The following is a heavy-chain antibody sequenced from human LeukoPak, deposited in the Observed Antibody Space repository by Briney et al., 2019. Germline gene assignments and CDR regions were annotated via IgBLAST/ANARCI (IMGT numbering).Heavy chain of an antibody. CDR2: IIPIFGTA. CDR3: ARGLRFLEWFETHGFDY. J-gene: IGHJ4*02. Sequence: ASVKVSCKASGGTFSSYAISWVRQAPGQGLEWMGGIIPIFGTANYAQKFQGRVTITADESTSTAYMELSSLRSEDTAVYYCARGLRFLEWFETHGFDYWGQGTLVTVSS. V-gene: IGHV1-69*13. CDR1: GGTFSSYA. D-gene: IGHD3-3*01.